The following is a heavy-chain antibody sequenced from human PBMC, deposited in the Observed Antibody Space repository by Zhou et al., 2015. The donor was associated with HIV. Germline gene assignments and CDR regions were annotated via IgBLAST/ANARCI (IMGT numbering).Heavy chain of an antibody. D-gene: IGHD3-10*01. CDR2: INPNSGGT. CDR3: ARARPPIESSGGLVVLGAKGKVNWFDP. CDR1: GYTFTGYY. V-gene: IGHV1-2*02. Sequence: QVQLVQSGAEVKKPGASVKVSCKASGYTFTGYYMHWVRQAPGQGLEWMGWINPNSGGTNYAQKFQGRVTMTRDTSISTAYMELSRLRSDDTAVYYCARARPPIESSGGLVVLGAKGKVNWFDPWGQGTLVTVSS. J-gene: IGHJ5*02.